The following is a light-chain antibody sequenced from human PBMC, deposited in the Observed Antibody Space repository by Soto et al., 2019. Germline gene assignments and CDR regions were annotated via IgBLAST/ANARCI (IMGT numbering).Light chain of an antibody. CDR1: QSVSRT. Sequence: EIVMTQSPVTLSVSPGERATLSCRASQSVSRTLAWYQQKPGQAPRLLIYGASTRATGIPARFSGRGSGTDFTLTISSLQSEDFAVYYCQQYDSWRYTFGQGTKVDIK. V-gene: IGKV3-15*01. CDR2: GAS. J-gene: IGKJ2*01. CDR3: QQYDSWRYT.